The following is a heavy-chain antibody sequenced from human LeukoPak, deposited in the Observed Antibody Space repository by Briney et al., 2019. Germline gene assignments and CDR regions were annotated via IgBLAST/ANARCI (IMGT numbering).Heavy chain of an antibody. CDR3: ARRGNSNSSNRFDY. D-gene: IGHD4-11*01. J-gene: IGHJ4*02. Sequence: PSETLSLTCTVSGVSISSSNYYWARLRPRPGQGLDWTGSIYYSGTTYYNPSNNSRATISVDTSKTQCSLKLSSVTAADTAVYYCARRGNSNSSNRFDYWGQGTLVTVSS. CDR2: IYYSGTT. CDR1: GVSISSSNYY. V-gene: IGHV4-39*01.